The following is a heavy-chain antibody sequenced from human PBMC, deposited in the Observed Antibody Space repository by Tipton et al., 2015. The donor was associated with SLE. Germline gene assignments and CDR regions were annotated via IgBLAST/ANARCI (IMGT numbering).Heavy chain of an antibody. CDR1: GYSISSGYY. CDR3: ARGESRSYIAARLGFDY. D-gene: IGHD6-6*01. CDR2: IYHSGST. Sequence: TLSLTCAVSGYSISSGYYWGWIRQPPGKGLEWIGSIYHSGSTYYNPSLKSRVTTSVDTSKNQFSLKLSSVTAADTAVYYCARGESRSYIAARLGFDYWGQGTLVTVSS. V-gene: IGHV4-38-2*01. J-gene: IGHJ4*02.